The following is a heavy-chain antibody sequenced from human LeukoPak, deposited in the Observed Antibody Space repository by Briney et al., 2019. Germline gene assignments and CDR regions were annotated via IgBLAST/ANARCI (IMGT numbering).Heavy chain of an antibody. CDR1: GFTFEDYA. V-gene: IGHV3-43*02. J-gene: IGHJ5*02. Sequence: PGGSLRLSCAASGFTFEDYAMHWIRQVPGKGLEWVSFISGDGGNTYYRDFVKGRFIISRDNSKNSLYLQMNSLKTEDTALYSCAKSRLSGWYGDNWFDPWGQGTLVTVSS. D-gene: IGHD6-19*01. CDR3: AKSRLSGWYGDNWFDP. CDR2: ISGDGGNT.